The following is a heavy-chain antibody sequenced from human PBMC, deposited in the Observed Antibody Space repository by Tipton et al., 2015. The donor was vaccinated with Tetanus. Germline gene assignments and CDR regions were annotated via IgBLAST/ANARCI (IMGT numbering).Heavy chain of an antibody. CDR1: GGSISGYY. CDR3: ARGFQERWQKSGWFDP. D-gene: IGHD5-24*01. V-gene: IGHV4-59*01. Sequence: TLSLTCTVSGGSISGYYWSWIRQSPGKGLEWIGYIYSSGSFNYNPSLRSRLRLSVDTSQNQISLNLRSMTAADTAVYYCARGFQERWQKSGWFDPWGQGTLVTVSS. CDR2: IYSSGSF. J-gene: IGHJ5*02.